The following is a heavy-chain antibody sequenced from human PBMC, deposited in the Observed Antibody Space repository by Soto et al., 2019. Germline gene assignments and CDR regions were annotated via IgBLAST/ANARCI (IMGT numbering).Heavy chain of an antibody. D-gene: IGHD2-15*01. CDR3: ARGRGVLFSGGAFHRSLDL. J-gene: IGHJ5*02. V-gene: IGHV1-8*01. CDR2: MNPNSGDT. CDR1: GYTFTNYE. Sequence: ASVKVSCKASGYTFTNYETIWVRQATGQGLEWMGWMNPNSGDTDYAQKFQGRVTMTRDASINTAYMELSSLTYDDTAVYYCARGRGVLFSGGAFHRSLDLWGQGTLVTVSS.